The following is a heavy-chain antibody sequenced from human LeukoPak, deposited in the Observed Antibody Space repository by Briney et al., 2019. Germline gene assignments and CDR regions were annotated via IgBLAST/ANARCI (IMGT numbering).Heavy chain of an antibody. J-gene: IGHJ4*02. CDR1: GGSISSGGYY. D-gene: IGHD4/OR15-4a*01. CDR3: ARLQGDYGLD. Sequence: PSQTLSLTCTVSGGSISSGGYYWSWIRQHPGKGLEWLGYIYYRGSNSYNPSLQSRVTISVDTSKNQFHLKLSSVTAADTAVYYCARLQGDYGLDWGQGTLVNVSS. V-gene: IGHV4-31*03. CDR2: IYYRGSN.